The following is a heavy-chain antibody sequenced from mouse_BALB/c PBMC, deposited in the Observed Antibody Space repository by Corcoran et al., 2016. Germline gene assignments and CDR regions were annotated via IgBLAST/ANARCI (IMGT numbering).Heavy chain of an antibody. CDR3: ARAYYGQDY. J-gene: IGHJ2*01. Sequence: DVQLQESGPGLVKPSQSLSLTCSVTGYSITSGYYWNWIRQFPGNKLEWMGYISYDGSNNYNPSLKNRISTTRDTSKNQFFLKLNSVTTEDTATYYCARAYYGQDYWGQGTTLTVSS. V-gene: IGHV3-6*02. CDR2: ISYDGSN. D-gene: IGHD1-2*01. CDR1: GYSITSGYY.